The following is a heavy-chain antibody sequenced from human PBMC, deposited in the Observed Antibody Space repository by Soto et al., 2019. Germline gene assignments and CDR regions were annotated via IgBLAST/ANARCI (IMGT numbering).Heavy chain of an antibody. Sequence: GGSLRLSCAASGFTFSSYAMHWVRQAPGKGLEWVAVISYDGSNKYYADSVKGRFTISRDNSKNTLYLQMNSLRAEDTAVYYCAREGVGATAPVGFDYWGQGTLVTVSS. CDR3: AREGVGATAPVGFDY. CDR1: GFTFSSYA. J-gene: IGHJ4*02. CDR2: ISYDGSNK. V-gene: IGHV3-30-3*01. D-gene: IGHD1-26*01.